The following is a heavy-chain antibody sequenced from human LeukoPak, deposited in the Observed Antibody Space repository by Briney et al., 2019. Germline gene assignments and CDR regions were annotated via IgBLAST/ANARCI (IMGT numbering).Heavy chain of an antibody. CDR3: ARDKLGLGELSLYDQ. Sequence: GASVKVSCKASGYTLTGYYMHWVRQAPGQGLEWMGWMNPNSGGTKYAQKFQGRVTMTRDTSISTAYMELSRLRSDDMAMYYCARDKLGLGELSLYDQWGQGTLVTVFS. CDR2: MNPNSGGT. V-gene: IGHV1-2*02. J-gene: IGHJ5*02. D-gene: IGHD3-16*02. CDR1: GYTLTGYY.